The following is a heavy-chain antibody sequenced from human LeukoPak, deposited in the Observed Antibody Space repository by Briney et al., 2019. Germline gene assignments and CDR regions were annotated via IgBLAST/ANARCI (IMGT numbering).Heavy chain of an antibody. J-gene: IGHJ5*02. CDR3: ARFLEWSKGGGFDP. D-gene: IGHD3-3*01. CDR1: GYTFTGYY. CDR2: INPNSGGT. V-gene: IGHV1-2*02. Sequence: ASVKVSCKASGYTFTGYYMHWVRQAPGQGLEWMGWINPNSGGTNYAQKFQGRVTMTRDTSISTAYMELSRLRSDDTAVYYCARFLEWSKGGGFDPWGQGTLVTVSS.